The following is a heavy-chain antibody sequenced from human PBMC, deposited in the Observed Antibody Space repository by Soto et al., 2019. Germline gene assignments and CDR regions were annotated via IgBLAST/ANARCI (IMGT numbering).Heavy chain of an antibody. V-gene: IGHV1-69*01. CDR1: GGTFSSYA. CDR3: AREAGYCSSTSCYNWFAP. Sequence: QVQLVQSGAEVKKPGSSVKVSCKASGGTFSSYAISWVRQAPGQGLEWMGGIIPIFGTANYAQKFQGRVTITADESTSTAYMELSSLRSEDTAVYYCAREAGYCSSTSCYNWFAPWGQGTLVTVSS. CDR2: IIPIFGTA. J-gene: IGHJ5*02. D-gene: IGHD2-2*01.